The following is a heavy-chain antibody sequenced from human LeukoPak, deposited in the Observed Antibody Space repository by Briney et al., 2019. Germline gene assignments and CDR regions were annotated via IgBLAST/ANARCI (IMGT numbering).Heavy chain of an antibody. Sequence: PSATLSLTCTVSGGSISSGGYYWSWIRQHPGKGLEWIVYIYYSGSTYYNPSLKSRVTISVDTSKNKFSLKLSSVTAADTAVYYCAREYMVRGGMGEFDSQWGQGTLVTASS. D-gene: IGHD3-10*01. CDR2: IYYSGST. CDR3: AREYMVRGGMGEFDSQ. CDR1: GGSISSGGYY. J-gene: IGHJ4*02. V-gene: IGHV4-31*03.